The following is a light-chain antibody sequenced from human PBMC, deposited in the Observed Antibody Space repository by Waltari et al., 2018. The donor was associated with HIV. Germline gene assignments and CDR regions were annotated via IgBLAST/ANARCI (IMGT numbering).Light chain of an antibody. CDR3: GTWDNSLSAGVL. CDR2: DNN. V-gene: IGLV1-51*01. CDR1: SSNIGHNY. Sequence: QSVLTQPPSVSVAPGQKVTISCSGSSSNIGHNYVSWYQQFPGTAPKLLIYDNNKRPSGIPDRFSASKSGTSATLGITGLQTGDEADYYCGTWDNSLSAGVLFGGGTKLTVL. J-gene: IGLJ2*01.